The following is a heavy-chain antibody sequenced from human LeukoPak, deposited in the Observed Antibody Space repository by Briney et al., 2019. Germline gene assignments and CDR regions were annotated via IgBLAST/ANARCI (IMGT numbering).Heavy chain of an antibody. V-gene: IGHV4-39*07. CDR2: IYYSGST. CDR3: ARSEGLYYFDY. J-gene: IGHJ4*02. Sequence: SETLSLTCTVSGGSISSSSYYWGWIRQPPGKGLEWIGSIYYSGSTYYNPSLKSRVTISVDTSKNQFSLKLSSVTAADTAVYYCARSEGLYYFDYWGQGTLVTVSS. CDR1: GGSISSSSYY.